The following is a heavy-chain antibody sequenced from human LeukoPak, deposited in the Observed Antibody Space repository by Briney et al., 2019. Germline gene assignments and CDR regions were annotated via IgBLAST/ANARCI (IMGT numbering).Heavy chain of an antibody. J-gene: IGHJ4*02. CDR1: GFTFDDYT. CDR3: AKGTYYDFWSGCYTGIDFDY. CDR2: ISWDGGST. D-gene: IGHD3-3*01. Sequence: GGSLRLSCAASGFTFDDYTMHWVRQAPGKGLEWVSLISWDGGSTYYADSVKGRFTISRDNSKNSLYLQMNSLRTEDTALYYCAKGTYYDFWSGCYTGIDFDYWGQGTLVTVSS. V-gene: IGHV3-43*01.